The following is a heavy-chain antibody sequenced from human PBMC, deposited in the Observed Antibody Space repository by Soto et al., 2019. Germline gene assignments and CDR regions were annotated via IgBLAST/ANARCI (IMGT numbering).Heavy chain of an antibody. D-gene: IGHD3-3*01. V-gene: IGHV4-4*02. CDR1: VGSISSSNW. Sequence: SETLSLTCAVSVGSISSSNWWSWVRQPPGKGLEWIGEIYHRGSTNNNPSLKTRAPISVDKSKNQFSLKLSSVTAANTSVYYCARHRAPYYDFWSGYYPPGAFDIWGQGTMVP. J-gene: IGHJ3*02. CDR3: ARHRAPYYDFWSGYYPPGAFDI. CDR2: IYHRGST.